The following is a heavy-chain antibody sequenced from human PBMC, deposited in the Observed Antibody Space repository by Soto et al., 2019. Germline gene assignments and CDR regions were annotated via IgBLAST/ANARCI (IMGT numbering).Heavy chain of an antibody. D-gene: IGHD5-12*01. CDR3: VRHAQWIIRAY. CDR2: ISYRGDI. J-gene: IGHJ4*02. V-gene: IGHV4-39*01. CDR1: GASISSYNY. Sequence: QLQLQLSGPGLVKPSETLSLTCNVSGASISSYNYWGWFRQPPGKGLERIGSISYRGDIMYNPSLRRRLTLFVDTSKNQFSLKLGSVTAAETAVYYCVRHAQWIIRAYWGQGSLVTVSS.